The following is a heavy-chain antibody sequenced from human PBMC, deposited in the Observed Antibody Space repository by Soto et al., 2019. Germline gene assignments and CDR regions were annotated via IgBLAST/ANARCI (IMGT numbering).Heavy chain of an antibody. Sequence: NPSETLSLTCAVYGGSFSGYYWSWIRQPPGKGLEWIGEINHSGSTNYNPSLKSRVTISVDTSKNQFSLKLSSVTAADTAVYYCARGYNSGYSYGEERRPYYYYGMDVWGQGTTVTVSS. D-gene: IGHD5-18*01. CDR2: INHSGST. V-gene: IGHV4-34*01. J-gene: IGHJ6*02. CDR3: ARGYNSGYSYGEERRPYYYYGMDV. CDR1: GGSFSGYY.